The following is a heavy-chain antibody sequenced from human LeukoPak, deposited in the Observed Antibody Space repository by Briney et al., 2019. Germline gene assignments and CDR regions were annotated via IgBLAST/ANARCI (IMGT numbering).Heavy chain of an antibody. CDR3: ARVAAATTNPRFDY. CDR2: IYYSGST. Sequence: PSQTLSLTCTVSGGSISNAAYYWSWIRQHPGKGLEWIGYIYYSGSTYYNPSLESRVTISVDTSKNQFSLELSSVTAADTAVYYCARVAAATTNPRFDYWGQGTLVTVSS. V-gene: IGHV4-31*03. CDR1: GGSISNAAYY. J-gene: IGHJ4*02. D-gene: IGHD5-24*01.